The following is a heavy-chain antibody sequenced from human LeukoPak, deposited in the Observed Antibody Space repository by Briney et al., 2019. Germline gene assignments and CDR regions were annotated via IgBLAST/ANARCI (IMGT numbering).Heavy chain of an antibody. V-gene: IGHV4-59*01. Sequence: SETLSLTCTVPGGSISGYYWSWIRQPPGKGLEWIDYIYYNGSTNYIPSLRSRVTISVDTSKTQFSLKLSSVTAADTAVYYCARGGRDSSNYCYSYFDYWGQGTLVTVSS. CDR1: GGSISGYY. CDR2: IYYNGST. CDR3: ARGGRDSSNYCYSYFDY. J-gene: IGHJ4*02. D-gene: IGHD3-22*01.